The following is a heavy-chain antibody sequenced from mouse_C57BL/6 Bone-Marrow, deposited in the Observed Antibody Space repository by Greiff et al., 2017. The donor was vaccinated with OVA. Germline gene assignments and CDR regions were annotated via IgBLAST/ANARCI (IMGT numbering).Heavy chain of an antibody. CDR1: GFNIKDDY. J-gene: IGHJ3*01. V-gene: IGHV14-4*01. CDR2: IDPENGDT. CDR3: TTSCPSWFAY. Sequence: QQSGAELVRPGASVKLSCTASGFNIKDDYMYWVKQRPEQGLEWIGWIDPENGDTEYASKFQGKATITADTSSNTAYLQLSSLTSEDTAVYYCTTSCPSWFAYWGQGTLVTVSA.